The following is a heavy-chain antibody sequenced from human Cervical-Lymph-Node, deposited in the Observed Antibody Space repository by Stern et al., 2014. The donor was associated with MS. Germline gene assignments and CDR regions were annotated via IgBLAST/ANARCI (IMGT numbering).Heavy chain of an antibody. CDR1: GGSISSYY. CDR3: ARLTTVTAFDY. V-gene: IGHV4-59*01. D-gene: IGHD4-17*01. CDR2: IDYSGGT. J-gene: IGHJ4*02. Sequence: QVQLVESGPGLVKPSETLSLTCTVSGGSISSYYWSWIRQPPGKGLEWIGYIDYSGGTNYNPSLKSRVTISVDTSKNQFSLKLSSVTAADTAVYHCARLTTVTAFDYWGQGTLVTVSS.